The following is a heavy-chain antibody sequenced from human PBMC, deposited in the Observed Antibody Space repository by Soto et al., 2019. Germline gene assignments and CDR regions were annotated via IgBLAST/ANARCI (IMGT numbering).Heavy chain of an antibody. CDR2: ICTAGDP. J-gene: IGHJ6*02. V-gene: IGHV3-13*05. CDR3: ARAHFGSSGYYYGMDV. Sequence: PGGSLRLACAASGFTFSSYDMHWVRQATGQGLERVSAICTAGDPYYPGSVKGRFTISRENAKNSLYLQMNSLRAGDTAVYYCARAHFGSSGYYYGMDVWGQGTTVTVSS. CDR1: GFTFSSYD. D-gene: IGHD3-10*01.